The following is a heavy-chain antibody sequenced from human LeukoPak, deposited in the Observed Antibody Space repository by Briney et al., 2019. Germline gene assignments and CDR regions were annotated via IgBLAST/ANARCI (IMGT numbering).Heavy chain of an antibody. CDR3: AKGLGGSGVLGD. J-gene: IGHJ4*02. D-gene: IGHD6-25*01. CDR2: IYYTGST. V-gene: IGHV4-59*01. Sequence: SETLSLTCTVSGGSISSYYWSWIRQPPGKGLEWIGYIYYTGSTNYTPSLKSRVTISVDTSKNQLSLRLSSVTAADTAVYYCAKGLGGSGVLGDWGQGTLVTVSS. CDR1: GGSISSYY.